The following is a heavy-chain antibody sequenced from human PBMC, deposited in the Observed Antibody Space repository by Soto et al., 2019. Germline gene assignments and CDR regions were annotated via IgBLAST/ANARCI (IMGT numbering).Heavy chain of an antibody. CDR1: GGSISSYY. V-gene: IGHV4-59*01. J-gene: IGHJ4*02. Sequence: SETVSLTCTVSGGSISSYYWSWIRQPPGKGLEWIGYIYYSGSTNYNPSLKSRVTISVDTSKNQFSLKLSSVTAADTAVYYCARATYYYGSGSYPPDHLFDYWGQGTLVTVSS. D-gene: IGHD3-10*01. CDR2: IYYSGST. CDR3: ARATYYYGSGSYPPDHLFDY.